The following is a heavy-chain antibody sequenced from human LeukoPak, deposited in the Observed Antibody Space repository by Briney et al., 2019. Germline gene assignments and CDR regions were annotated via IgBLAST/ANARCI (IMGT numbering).Heavy chain of an antibody. J-gene: IGHJ3*02. V-gene: IGHV4-4*08. CDR3: ARRNDSDI. Sequence: PSETLSLTCTVSGCSITGYHWSWIRQPPGKGLEWIGYIYSSGSTEYKPSLKSRATITADTSKNQFSLKLTSVTAADTAIYYCARRNDSDIWGQGTMVTVSS. CDR2: IYSSGST. CDR1: GCSITGYH.